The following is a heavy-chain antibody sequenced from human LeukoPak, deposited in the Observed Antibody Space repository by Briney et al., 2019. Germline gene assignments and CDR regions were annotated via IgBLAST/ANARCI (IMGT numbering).Heavy chain of an antibody. CDR1: GGSFSGYY. J-gene: IGHJ6*02. CDR3: ARDPYVPPRSPYYYYGMDV. V-gene: IGHV4-34*01. CDR2: INHSGST. D-gene: IGHD2-21*01. Sequence: SETLSLTCAVYGGSFSGYYWSWIRQPPGKGLEWIGEINHSGSTNYNPSLKSRVTISVDTSKNQFSLKLSSVTAADTAVYYCARDPYVPPRSPYYYYGMDVWGQGTTVTVSS.